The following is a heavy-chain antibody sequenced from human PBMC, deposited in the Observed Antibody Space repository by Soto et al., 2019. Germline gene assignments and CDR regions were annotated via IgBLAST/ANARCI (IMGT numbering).Heavy chain of an antibody. J-gene: IGHJ5*01. Sequence: PGGSLRLSCAASGFTFSSYSMNCVRQAPGKGLEWVSSISSSSSYIYYADSVKGRFTISGDKAKISLYLQMSSPRAEETAVYDCARSPVVVISWFDSGGQGTLGTVSS. D-gene: IGHD3-22*01. CDR2: ISSSSSYI. V-gene: IGHV3-21*01. CDR3: ARSPVVVISWFDS. CDR1: GFTFSSYS.